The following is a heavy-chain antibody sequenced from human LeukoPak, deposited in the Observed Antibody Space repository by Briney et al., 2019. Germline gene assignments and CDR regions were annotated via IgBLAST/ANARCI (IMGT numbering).Heavy chain of an antibody. CDR1: GFTFSSYE. D-gene: IGHD2-2*01. CDR2: ISSSGSTI. CDR3: ARVGCFSSTSCYRGSDY. Sequence: GGSLRLSCAASGFTFSSYEMNWVRQAPGRGLEWVSYISSSGSTIYYADSVKGRFTISRDNAKNSLYLQMNSLRAEDTAVYYCARVGCFSSTSCYRGSDYWGQGTLVTVSS. J-gene: IGHJ4*02. V-gene: IGHV3-48*03.